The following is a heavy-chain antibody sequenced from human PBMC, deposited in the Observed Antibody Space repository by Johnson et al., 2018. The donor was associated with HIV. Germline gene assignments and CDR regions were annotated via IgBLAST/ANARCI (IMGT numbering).Heavy chain of an antibody. CDR3: AREISRYYYDYAAFDL. J-gene: IGHJ3*01. CDR1: GFTLSSYW. V-gene: IGHV3-7*05. Sequence: EKLVESGGGLVKPGGSLRLSCAASGFTLSSYWMSWVRQAPGKGLEWVANIKQDGSEKYYVDSVKGRFTISRENARNPLYLHMNSLRADDTALYYCAREISRYYYDYAAFDLWGQGTTVTVSS. CDR2: IKQDGSEK. D-gene: IGHD3-22*01.